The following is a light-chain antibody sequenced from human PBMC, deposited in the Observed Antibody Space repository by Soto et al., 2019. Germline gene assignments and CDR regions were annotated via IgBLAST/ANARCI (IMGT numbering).Light chain of an antibody. CDR3: KHYKSQWT. CDR2: KAS. V-gene: IGKV1-5*03. CDR1: QKVSNW. Sequence: DIQMTQSPSTLSASVGDRVTVTCRASQKVSNWLAWYQQKPGKAPNLLIYKASYLQGGVPSRFSGSGSGTEFTLTISSLQPEDSASYYCKHYKSQWTFGQGTKVEV. J-gene: IGKJ1*01.